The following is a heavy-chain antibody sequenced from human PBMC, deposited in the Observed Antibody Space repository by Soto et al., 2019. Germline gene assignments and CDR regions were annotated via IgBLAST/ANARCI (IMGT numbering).Heavy chain of an antibody. J-gene: IGHJ6*02. Sequence: GGSLRLSCATSGFTFSSYEMYWVRQAPGKGLEWVSYISSSGSTIYYADSVKGRFTISRDNAKNSLYLQMDSLRAENTAVYYCATDQEAASFCPYYYRMDVWGQGTTFTVSS. V-gene: IGHV3-48*03. CDR1: GFTFSSYE. CDR2: ISSSGSTI. D-gene: IGHD2-15*01. CDR3: ATDQEAASFCPYYYRMDV.